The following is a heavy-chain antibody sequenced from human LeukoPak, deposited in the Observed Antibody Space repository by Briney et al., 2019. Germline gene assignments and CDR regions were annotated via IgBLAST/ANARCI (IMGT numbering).Heavy chain of an antibody. D-gene: IGHD6-13*01. Sequence: ASVKLSCKASGYTFTSYYMHWVRQAPGQGLEWMGWINPNSGGTNYAQKFQGRVTMTRDKSISTAYMELSRLRSDDTAVYYCARERDSSSWYKEIDYWGQGTLVSVSS. V-gene: IGHV1-2*02. CDR3: ARERDSSSWYKEIDY. CDR2: INPNSGGT. CDR1: GYTFTSYY. J-gene: IGHJ4*02.